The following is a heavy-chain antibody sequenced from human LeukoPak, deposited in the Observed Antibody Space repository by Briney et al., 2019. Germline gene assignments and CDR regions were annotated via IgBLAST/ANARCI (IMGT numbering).Heavy chain of an antibody. V-gene: IGHV1-18*01. CDR1: GYTFTSYG. J-gene: IGHJ5*02. D-gene: IGHD3-10*01. CDR3: ARDGTMVRGVISVQYWNWFDP. Sequence: GASLKLSCKASGYTFTSYGISWGRQAPGQGLEGRGWISTYNGNTNYAQKLQGRVTITTDTSTSTAYMELRSLRSDDTAVYYCARDGTMVRGVISVQYWNWFDPWGQGTLVTVSS. CDR2: ISTYNGNT.